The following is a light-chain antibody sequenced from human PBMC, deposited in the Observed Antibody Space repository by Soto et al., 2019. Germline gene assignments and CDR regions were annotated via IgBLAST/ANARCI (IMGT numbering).Light chain of an antibody. Sequence: IVMTQSPATLSVSPGGTATLSCRAIQRVSTNFAWYQQRPGQAPRLLFYGASIRATAVPARFTASGSGTEFTLTISSLQSEDFAVYYCQQYNTWPRTFGQGTKVDIK. CDR1: QRVSTN. J-gene: IGKJ1*01. CDR2: GAS. V-gene: IGKV3-15*01. CDR3: QQYNTWPRT.